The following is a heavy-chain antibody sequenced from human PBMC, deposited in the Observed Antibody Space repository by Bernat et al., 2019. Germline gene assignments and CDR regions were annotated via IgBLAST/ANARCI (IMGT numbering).Heavy chain of an antibody. CDR3: ARQLREFQSSDWYYYYYMDV. V-gene: IGHV5-51*01. J-gene: IGHJ6*03. CDR1: GYNFKNYW. CDR2: IYPTDSET. D-gene: IGHD3-10*01. Sequence: EVQLVQSGAEVKKPGESLKISCKGSGYNFKNYWIGWVRQMPGKGLEWMAIIYPTDSETKYSPSFQGHVTISADRSVSTAYLLWSSLEASDTAIYYCARQLREFQSSDWYYYYYMDVWGQGTMVTVSS.